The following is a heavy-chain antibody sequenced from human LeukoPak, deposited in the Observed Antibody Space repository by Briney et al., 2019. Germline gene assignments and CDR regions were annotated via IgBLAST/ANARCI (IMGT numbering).Heavy chain of an antibody. CDR1: GYTFTRHH. V-gene: IGHV1-46*01. J-gene: IGHJ4*02. Sequence: ASVTVSCKTSGYTFTRHHIRWVRQAPGQGLEWMGVINPSGGTTTYAQNFQGRVTMTRDTSTITVYMELSSLRSDDTAVYYCAREAIFGVVREYYFDYWGQGTLVTVS. D-gene: IGHD3-3*01. CDR3: AREAIFGVVREYYFDY. CDR2: INPSGGTT.